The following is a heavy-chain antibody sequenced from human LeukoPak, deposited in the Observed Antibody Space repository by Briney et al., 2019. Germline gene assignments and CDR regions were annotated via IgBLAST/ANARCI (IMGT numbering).Heavy chain of an antibody. D-gene: IGHD1-1*01. CDR1: GFTFSTYS. CDR2: ISSSSTTI. Sequence: GGSLRLYCAASGFTFSTYSMNWVRQAPGKGLEWVSYISSSSTTIYYADSVKGRFTISRDNAKNSLYLQMNSLRDEDTAVYYCAREQPTGSDYWGQGTLVTVSS. CDR3: AREQPTGSDY. V-gene: IGHV3-48*02. J-gene: IGHJ4*02.